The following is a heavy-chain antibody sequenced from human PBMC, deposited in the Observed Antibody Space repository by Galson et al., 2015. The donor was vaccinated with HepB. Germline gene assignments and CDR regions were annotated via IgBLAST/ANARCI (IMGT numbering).Heavy chain of an antibody. CDR1: GYTFTSYA. CDR3: ARDLTRSYPEFFGMDV. V-gene: IGHV1-3*01. Sequence: SVKVSCKASGYTFTSYAMHWVRQAPGQRLEWMGWINAGSGNTKYSQNFQGRVTITRDTSASTAYMELSSLRSEDTAVYYCARDLTRSYPEFFGMDVWGQGTTVTVSS. CDR2: INAGSGNT. D-gene: IGHD1-26*01. J-gene: IGHJ6*02.